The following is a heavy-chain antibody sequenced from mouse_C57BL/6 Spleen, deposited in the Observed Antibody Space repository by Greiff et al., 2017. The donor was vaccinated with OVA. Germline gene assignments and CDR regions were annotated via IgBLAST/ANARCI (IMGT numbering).Heavy chain of an antibody. J-gene: IGHJ4*01. CDR2: INFDGSSS. CDR1: GFTFSDYY. Sequence: EVKVVESEGGLVQPGGSMKLSCTASGFTFSDYYMAWVRQVPEKGLEWVAHINFDGSSSSYLDSLKSSFIISRDNAKNILYLQKSSLKSDDTATYYCTREGPYYAMGDWGQGTSVTVSS. D-gene: IGHD3-3*01. CDR3: TREGPYYAMGD. V-gene: IGHV5-16*01.